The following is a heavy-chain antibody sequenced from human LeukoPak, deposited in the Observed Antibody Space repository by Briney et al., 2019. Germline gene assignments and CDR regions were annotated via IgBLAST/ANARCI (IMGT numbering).Heavy chain of an antibody. D-gene: IGHD6-13*01. CDR3: ARGARVRHSSSSDYYDYSGMDV. V-gene: IGHV3-48*03. CDR1: GFIFRSYE. Sequence: GGSLRLSCAASGFIFRSYEMNWVREAPGKGLEWVSYISSSGTIIYDADSVKGRFTISRDNAKNSLYLRMNSLRAEDTAVYYCARGARVRHSSSSDYYDYSGMDVWGQGTTVTVSS. J-gene: IGHJ6*02. CDR2: ISSSGTII.